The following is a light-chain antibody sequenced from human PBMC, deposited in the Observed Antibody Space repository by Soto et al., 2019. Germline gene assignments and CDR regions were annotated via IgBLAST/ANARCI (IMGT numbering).Light chain of an antibody. CDR3: SSYTSNSTLV. V-gene: IGLV2-14*01. CDR1: SSDVGGYNY. J-gene: IGLJ3*02. Sequence: QSALTQPASVSGSPGQSITISCTGTSSDVGGYNYVSWYQQHPGKAPKLMIFEVSDRPSGVSNRFSGSNSGNTASLTISGLQAEDEADYFCSSYTSNSTLVFGGGTQLTVL. CDR2: EVS.